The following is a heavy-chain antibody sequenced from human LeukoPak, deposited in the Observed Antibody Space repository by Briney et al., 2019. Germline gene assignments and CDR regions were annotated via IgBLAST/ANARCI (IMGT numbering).Heavy chain of an antibody. J-gene: IGHJ4*02. Sequence: SETLSLTCTVSGGSISSGSYYWSWIRQPAGKGLEWIGRIYTSGSTNYNPSLKSRVTISVDTSKNQFSLKLSSVTAADTAVYYCARGEYYDSSGYPVYYFDYWGQGTLVTVSS. V-gene: IGHV4-61*02. CDR2: IYTSGST. CDR1: GGSISSGSYY. D-gene: IGHD3-22*01. CDR3: ARGEYYDSSGYPVYYFDY.